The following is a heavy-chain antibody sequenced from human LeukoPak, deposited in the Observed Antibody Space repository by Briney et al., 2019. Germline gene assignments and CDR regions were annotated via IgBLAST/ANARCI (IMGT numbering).Heavy chain of an antibody. Sequence: PSQTLSLTCTVSGGSISSGGYYWSWIRQHPGKGLEWIGYIYYSGSTYYNPSLKSRVTISVDTSKNQFSLKLSSVTAADTAVYYCARHVVASNVYYFDYWGQGTLVTVSS. CDR2: IYYSGST. CDR3: ARHVVASNVYYFDY. V-gene: IGHV4-31*03. D-gene: IGHD2-21*01. CDR1: GGSISSGGYY. J-gene: IGHJ4*02.